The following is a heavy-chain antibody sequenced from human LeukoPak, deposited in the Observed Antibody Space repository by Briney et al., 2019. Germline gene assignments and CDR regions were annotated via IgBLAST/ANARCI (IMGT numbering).Heavy chain of an antibody. Sequence: GASVKASCKASGYTFTDYYIHWVRQAPGQGLEWMGRINSNSGGTNYAQKFQGRVTMTRDTSISTAYMELSRLRSDDTAFYYCARVYLRRGSGWYYFDYWGQGTLVTVSS. D-gene: IGHD6-19*01. CDR1: GYTFTDYY. V-gene: IGHV1-2*06. CDR2: INSNSGGT. J-gene: IGHJ4*02. CDR3: ARVYLRRGSGWYYFDY.